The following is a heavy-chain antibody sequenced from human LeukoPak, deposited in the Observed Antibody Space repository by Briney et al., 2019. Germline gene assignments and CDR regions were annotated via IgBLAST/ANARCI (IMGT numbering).Heavy chain of an antibody. Sequence: GGSLRLSCAASGFTFSNYAMSWVRQAPGKGLEWVSAINSGGGTYYADSVKGRLTISRDSSKNTLYLQMNSLRPEDTAVYYCARDGGWYFDYWGQGTLVTVSS. J-gene: IGHJ4*02. CDR1: GFTFSNYA. V-gene: IGHV3-23*01. CDR2: INSGGGT. CDR3: ARDGGWYFDY. D-gene: IGHD6-19*01.